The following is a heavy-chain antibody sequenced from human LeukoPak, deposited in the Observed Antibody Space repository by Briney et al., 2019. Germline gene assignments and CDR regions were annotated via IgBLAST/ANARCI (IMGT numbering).Heavy chain of an antibody. Sequence: PGGSLRLSCAASGFTVSSNYMSWVRQAPGKGLEWVSAISGSGGSTYYADSVKGRFTISRDNSKNTLYLQMNSLRAEDTAVYYCAKEPHFMTRIQPFDYWGQGTLVTVSS. CDR3: AKEPHFMTRIQPFDY. CDR2: ISGSGGST. J-gene: IGHJ4*02. D-gene: IGHD5-18*01. V-gene: IGHV3-23*01. CDR1: GFTVSSNY.